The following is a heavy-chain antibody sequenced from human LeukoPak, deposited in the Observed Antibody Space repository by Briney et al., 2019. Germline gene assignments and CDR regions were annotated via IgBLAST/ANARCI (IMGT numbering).Heavy chain of an antibody. CDR1: GGSISSYY. CDR3: ARVFQVAGTRLCHY. Sequence: SETLSLTCTVSGGSISSYYWSCILQPPGKGLEWIGYIYYSGSTNYNPSLKSRVTISVDTSKNQFSLKLSSVTAADTAVYYCARVFQVAGTRLCHYWGQGTLVTVSS. D-gene: IGHD1-1*01. J-gene: IGHJ4*02. V-gene: IGHV4-59*01. CDR2: IYYSGST.